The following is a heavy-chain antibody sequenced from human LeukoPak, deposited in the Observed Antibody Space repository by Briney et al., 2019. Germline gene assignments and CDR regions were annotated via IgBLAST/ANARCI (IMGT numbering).Heavy chain of an antibody. CDR2: IYTSGNS. Sequence: PSETLSLTCTVSGGSIDNDNNCWSWIRQPAGKGLEWIGRIYTSGNSNYNPSLKSRVTISIDTSKNQFSLKLSSVTAADTAVYFCARVRRNYPDAFDIWGQGTMVTVSS. CDR1: GGSIDNDNNC. J-gene: IGHJ3*02. CDR3: ARVRRNYPDAFDI. V-gene: IGHV4-61*02. D-gene: IGHD1-7*01.